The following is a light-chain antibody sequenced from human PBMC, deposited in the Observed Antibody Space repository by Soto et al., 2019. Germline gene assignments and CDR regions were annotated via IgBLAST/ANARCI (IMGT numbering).Light chain of an antibody. CDR3: QKYGSSPPYT. J-gene: IGKJ2*01. CDR2: GVS. Sequence: EIVLTQSPGTLSLSPGERATLSGRAGQIVSSSYLAWYQQKPGQAPRLLIYGVSSRATGIPDRFSGSGSGTDFTLNISRLEPEDFAVYYCQKYGSSPPYTFGQGTKLEIK. CDR1: QIVSSSY. V-gene: IGKV3-20*01.